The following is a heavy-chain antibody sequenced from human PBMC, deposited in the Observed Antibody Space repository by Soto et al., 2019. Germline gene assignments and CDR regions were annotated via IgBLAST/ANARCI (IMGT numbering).Heavy chain of an antibody. V-gene: IGHV3-7*01. CDR2: IKADGGEK. D-gene: IGHD5-12*01. CDR1: GFTFSTYW. J-gene: IGHJ4*02. CDR3: ATSSRGSAYDLG. Sequence: GGSLRLSCAASGFTFSTYWMSWVRQAPGKGLEWVANIKADGGEKYYVDSVKGRFTISRDNAKNSLYLQMNSLRDEDTAVYYCATSSRGSAYDLGWGQGTLVTVSS.